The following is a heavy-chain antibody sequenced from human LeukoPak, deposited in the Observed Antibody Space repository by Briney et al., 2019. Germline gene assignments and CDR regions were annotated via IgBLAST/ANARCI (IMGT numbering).Heavy chain of an antibody. Sequence: SETLSLTCAADGVSFSGSYWSWIRQPPGKGLEWIGEINHSGSTNYNPSLKSRVTISVDKSKNQFSLKLSSVTAADTAVYYFARGCVAAADYWGQGTLVTVSS. CDR1: GVSFSGSY. V-gene: IGHV4-34*01. CDR3: ARGCVAAADY. J-gene: IGHJ4*02. CDR2: INHSGST. D-gene: IGHD6-25*01.